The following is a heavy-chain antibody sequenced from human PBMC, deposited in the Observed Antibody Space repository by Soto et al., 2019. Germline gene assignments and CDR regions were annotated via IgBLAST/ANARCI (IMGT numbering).Heavy chain of an antibody. CDR2: IYYSGST. V-gene: IGHV4-30-4*01. CDR3: ASGPYGSGSYYYNWFDP. D-gene: IGHD3-10*01. Sequence: SETLSLTCTVSGGSISSGDYYWSWIRQPPGKGLEWIGYIYYSGSTYYNPSLKSRVTISVDTSKNQFSLKLSSVTAAGAAVYYCASGPYGSGSYYYNWFDPWGQGTLVTVSS. J-gene: IGHJ5*02. CDR1: GGSISSGDYY.